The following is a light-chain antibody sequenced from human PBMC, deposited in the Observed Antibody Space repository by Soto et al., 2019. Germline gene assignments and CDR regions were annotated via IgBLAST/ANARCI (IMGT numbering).Light chain of an antibody. CDR2: AAF. CDR3: QEYNSSPLT. CDR1: QGISNY. J-gene: IGKJ3*01. Sequence: DIQMTQSPSSLSASVGDRVTITCRASQGISNYLAWYQQKPVKVPKLLIYAAFTLQSGVPSRFSGSGSGTDFTLTISSLQPEDGATDYCQEYNSSPLTVGTWTKVDIK. V-gene: IGKV1-27*01.